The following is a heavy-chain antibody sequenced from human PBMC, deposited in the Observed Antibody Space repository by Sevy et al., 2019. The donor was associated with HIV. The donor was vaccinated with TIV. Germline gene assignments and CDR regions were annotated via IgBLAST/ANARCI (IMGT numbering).Heavy chain of an antibody. D-gene: IGHD5-12*01. V-gene: IGHV3-23*01. J-gene: IGHJ6*03. Sequence: GGSLRLSCAASGFTFSSYAMSWVRQAPGKGLEWVSAISGSGGSTYYADSVKGRFTISRDNSKNTLYLQMNSLRAEDTAVFYCAKDGERPGRGYGGYDPAPYYYYYMDVWGKGTTVTVSS. CDR2: ISGSGGST. CDR1: GFTFSSYA. CDR3: AKDGERPGRGYGGYDPAPYYYYYMDV.